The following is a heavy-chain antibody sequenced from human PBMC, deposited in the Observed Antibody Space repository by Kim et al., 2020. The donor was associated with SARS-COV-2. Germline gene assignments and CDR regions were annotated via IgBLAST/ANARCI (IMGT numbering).Heavy chain of an antibody. V-gene: IGHV3-9*01. Sequence: GGSLRLSCAASGFTFDDYAMHWVRQAPGKGLEWVSGISWNSGSIGYADSVKGRFTISRDNAKNSLYLQMNSLRAEDTALYYCAKDIMAAAVNGDYYYYGMDVWGQGTTVTVSS. CDR1: GFTFDDYA. J-gene: IGHJ6*02. CDR3: AKDIMAAAVNGDYYYYGMDV. CDR2: ISWNSGSI. D-gene: IGHD6-13*01.